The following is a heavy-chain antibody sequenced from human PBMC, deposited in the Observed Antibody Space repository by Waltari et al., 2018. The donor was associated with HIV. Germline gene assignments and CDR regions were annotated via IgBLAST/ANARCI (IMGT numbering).Heavy chain of an antibody. J-gene: IGHJ4*02. CDR2: ISNDRSTK. CDR3: AKDRAFFQVGYSII. D-gene: IGHD5-12*01. CDR1: GFTFNNHG. V-gene: IGHV3-30*18. Sequence: QVQLVESGGGVVQPGRSLRLSCAASGFTFNNHGIHWVRQAPGTGLELVAVISNDRSTKDYADSVKGRFTISRDNSKKTVYLQMNSLRAEDTAVYYCAKDRAFFQVGYSIIWGQGTLVTVSS.